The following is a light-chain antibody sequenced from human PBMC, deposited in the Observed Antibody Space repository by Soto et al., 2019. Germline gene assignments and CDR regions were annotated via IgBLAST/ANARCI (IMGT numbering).Light chain of an antibody. CDR2: GAS. V-gene: IGKV3-20*01. J-gene: IGKJ1*01. CDR1: QSVSSSY. Sequence: EIVLTQSPGTLSLSPGERATLSCRASQSVSSSYLAWYQQKPGQAPRLLIYGASSRATGIPDRFSGSGSGTDFTLTISRPEPEDFAVYYCPQYGCSPPAFGQGTKVEIK. CDR3: PQYGCSPPA.